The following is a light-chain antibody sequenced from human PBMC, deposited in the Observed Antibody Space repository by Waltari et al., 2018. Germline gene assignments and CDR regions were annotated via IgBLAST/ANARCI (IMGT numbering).Light chain of an antibody. V-gene: IGLV2-18*02. CDR1: SSDVGSYNR. CDR2: EVS. CDR3: SSYTSSSTWV. Sequence: QSALTQPPSVSGSPGQSVTISCTGTSSDVGSYNRVAWYQQPPDTAPKLIIYEVSYRPSGVPDRFSGSNSANTAFLTISGLQAEDEADYFCSSYTSSSTWVFGTGTKVTVL. J-gene: IGLJ1*01.